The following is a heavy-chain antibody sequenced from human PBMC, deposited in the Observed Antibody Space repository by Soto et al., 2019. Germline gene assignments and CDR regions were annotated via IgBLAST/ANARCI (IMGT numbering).Heavy chain of an antibody. D-gene: IGHD6-19*01. Sequence: GGSLRLSCAASGCTFSRYWMSGVRQAPGKGLEWVANIKQDGSEKYYVDSVKGRFTISRDNAKNSLYLQMNSLRAEDTAAYYCARVAVAEFDYWGQGTLVTVSS. CDR1: GCTFSRYW. V-gene: IGHV3-7*01. CDR2: IKQDGSEK. J-gene: IGHJ4*02. CDR3: ARVAVAEFDY.